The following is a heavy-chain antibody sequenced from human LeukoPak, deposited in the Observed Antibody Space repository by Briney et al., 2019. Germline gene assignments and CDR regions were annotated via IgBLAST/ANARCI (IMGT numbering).Heavy chain of an antibody. Sequence: SETLSLTCTVSGGSISSNSYYWGWIRQPPGKGLEWIGSIYYSGSTYYNPSLKSRVTISVDTSKNQFSLKLSSVTAADTAVYYCARLGESYYYFDYWGQGTLVTVSS. V-gene: IGHV4-39*01. CDR2: IYYSGST. D-gene: IGHD1-26*01. CDR1: GGSISSNSYY. CDR3: ARLGESYYYFDY. J-gene: IGHJ4*02.